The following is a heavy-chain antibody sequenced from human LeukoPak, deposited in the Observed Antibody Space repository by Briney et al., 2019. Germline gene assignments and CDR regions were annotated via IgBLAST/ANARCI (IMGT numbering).Heavy chain of an antibody. D-gene: IGHD6-19*01. V-gene: IGHV1-2*02. Sequence: GASVKVSCKASGYTFTCYYMHWVRQAPGQGLEWMGWINPNSGGTNYAQKFQGRVTMTRDTSISTAYMELSRLRSDDTAVYYCARPAGTSSGWSLDYWGQGTLVTVSS. CDR3: ARPAGTSSGWSLDY. CDR2: INPNSGGT. J-gene: IGHJ4*02. CDR1: GYTFTCYY.